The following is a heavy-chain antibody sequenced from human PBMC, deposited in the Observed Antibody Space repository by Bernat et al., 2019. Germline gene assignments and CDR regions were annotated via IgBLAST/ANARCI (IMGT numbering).Heavy chain of an antibody. D-gene: IGHD3-16*01. V-gene: IGHV1-58*01. CDR2: IVVGSGNT. CDR1: GFTFTNSA. J-gene: IGHJ4*02. CDR3: AAEDLGVGA. Sequence: QMQLVQSGPEVKKPGTSVKVSCKASGFTFTNSAVQWVRQARGQRLEWIGWIVVGSGNTNYAQKFQERVTITRDMSTSTAYMELSRLRSEDTAVYYCAAEDLGVGAWGQGTLVTVSS.